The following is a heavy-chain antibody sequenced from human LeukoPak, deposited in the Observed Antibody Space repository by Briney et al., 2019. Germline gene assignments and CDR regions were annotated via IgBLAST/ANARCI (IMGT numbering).Heavy chain of an antibody. Sequence: GASVKVSCKASGGTVSSYAISWVRQAPGQGVEGMGRIIPILGIANYEQKFPGRATIPAHKSTTTAYMELRSLRSEDTAVYYCARDLSITGTRNWFDPWGQGTLVTASS. J-gene: IGHJ5*02. CDR2: IIPILGIA. V-gene: IGHV1-69*04. CDR1: GGTVSSYA. D-gene: IGHD1-20*01. CDR3: ARDLSITGTRNWFDP.